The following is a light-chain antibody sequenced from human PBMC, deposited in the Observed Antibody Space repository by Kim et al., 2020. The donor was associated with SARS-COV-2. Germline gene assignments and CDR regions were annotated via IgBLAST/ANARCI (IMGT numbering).Light chain of an antibody. J-gene: IGKJ4*01. Sequence: MSPGERVTLSCRASQSVISHLAWYQQNPGQAPRLLIYDESTRATGLPARFSGSGSGTEFTLTIRSLQSEDFAVYYCQQYFGWPLTFGGGTKVDIK. V-gene: IGKV3-15*01. CDR2: DES. CDR1: QSVISH. CDR3: QQYFGWPLT.